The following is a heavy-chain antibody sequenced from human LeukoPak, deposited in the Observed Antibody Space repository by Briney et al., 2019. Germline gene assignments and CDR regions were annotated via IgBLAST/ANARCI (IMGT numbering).Heavy chain of an antibody. D-gene: IGHD2-2*01. CDR1: GFPFSTYW. Sequence: GGSLRLSCAGSGFPFSTYWMSWVRQAPGKGLEWVGRIKSKNDGGTTDYAAPVKGRFTISRDDSKSTLYLQMNSLKTEDTAVYYCTTGYCSSTSCSYWGQGTLVTVSS. CDR2: IKSKNDGGTT. V-gene: IGHV3-15*01. CDR3: TTGYCSSTSCSY. J-gene: IGHJ4*02.